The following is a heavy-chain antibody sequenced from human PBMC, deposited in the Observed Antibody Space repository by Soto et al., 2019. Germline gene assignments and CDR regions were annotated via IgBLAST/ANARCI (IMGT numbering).Heavy chain of an antibody. CDR1: GFTFSSYG. Sequence: QVQLVESGGGVVQPGRSLRLSCAASGFTFSSYGMHWVRQAPGKGLEWVAVISDDGSNKYYADSVKGRFTISRDNSKNTLYRQMNSLRAEDTAGYYCAKGGGCSSSPHDGMDVWGQGTTVTVSS. D-gene: IGHD6-6*01. CDR3: AKGGGCSSSPHDGMDV. CDR2: ISDDGSNK. V-gene: IGHV3-30*18. J-gene: IGHJ6*02.